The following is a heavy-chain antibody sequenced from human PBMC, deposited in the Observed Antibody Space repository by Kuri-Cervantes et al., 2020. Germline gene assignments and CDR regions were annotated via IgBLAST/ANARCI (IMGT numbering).Heavy chain of an antibody. Sequence: SETLSLTCTVSGYSISSGYYWGWIRQPPGKGLEWIGYIYYSGSTNYNPSLKSRVTISVDTSKNQFSLKLSSVTAADTAVYYCARFPQWLRAYDYWGQGTLVTVSS. J-gene: IGHJ4*02. CDR2: IYYSGST. D-gene: IGHD5-12*01. V-gene: IGHV4-61*05. CDR3: ARFPQWLRAYDY. CDR1: GYSISSGYY.